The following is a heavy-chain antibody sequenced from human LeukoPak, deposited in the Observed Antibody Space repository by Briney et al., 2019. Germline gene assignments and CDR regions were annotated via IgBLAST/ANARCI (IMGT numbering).Heavy chain of an antibody. CDR3: AKQVLRFLVYFDY. J-gene: IGHJ4*02. Sequence: GGSLRLSCAASGFTFSSYAMSWVRQAPGKGLEWVSAISGSGGSTYYADSMKGRFTISRDNSKNTLYLQMNSLRAEDTAVYYCAKQVLRFLVYFDYWGQGTLVTVSS. V-gene: IGHV3-23*01. D-gene: IGHD3-3*01. CDR2: ISGSGGST. CDR1: GFTFSSYA.